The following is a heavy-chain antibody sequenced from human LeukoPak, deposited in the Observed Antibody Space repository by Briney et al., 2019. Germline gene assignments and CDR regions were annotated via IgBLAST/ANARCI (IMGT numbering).Heavy chain of an antibody. V-gene: IGHV3-11*06. CDR3: AREGSYYYDSSGIAPFDI. CDR2: ISSSSSYI. CDR1: GFTFSDYY. J-gene: IGHJ3*02. D-gene: IGHD3-22*01. Sequence: GGSLRLSCAASGFTFSDYYMTWIRQAPGKGLEWVSSISSSSSYIYYADSVKGRFTISRDNAKNSLYLQMNSLRAEDTAVYYCAREGSYYYDSSGIAPFDIWGQGTMVTVSS.